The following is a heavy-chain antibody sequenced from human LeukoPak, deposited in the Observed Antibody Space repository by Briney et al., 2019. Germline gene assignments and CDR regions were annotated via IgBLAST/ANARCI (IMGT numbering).Heavy chain of an antibody. D-gene: IGHD4-17*01. CDR2: IKSKTDGGTT. CDR3: TTDYGDVFDY. J-gene: IGHJ4*02. CDR1: GFTFSSYG. V-gene: IGHV3-15*01. Sequence: PGRSLRLSCAASGFTFSSYGMHWVRQAPGKGLEWVGRIKSKTDGGTTDYAAPVKGRFTISRDDSKNTLYLQMNSLKTEDTAVYYCTTDYGDVFDYWGQGTLVTVSS.